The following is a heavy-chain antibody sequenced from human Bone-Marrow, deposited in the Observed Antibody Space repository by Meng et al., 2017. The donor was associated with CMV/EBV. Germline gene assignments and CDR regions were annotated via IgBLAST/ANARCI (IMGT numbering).Heavy chain of an antibody. Sequence: GGSLRLSCAASAFTFSSYDMCWVRQAPGKGLDWVAFIGFDGSDESYADSVKGRFTISRDNSKNTLYLQMNSLRAEDTALYFCVKGVTVTTLDYWGRGTLVTVSS. J-gene: IGHJ4*02. D-gene: IGHD4-17*01. V-gene: IGHV3-30*02. CDR3: VKGVTVTTLDY. CDR1: AFTFSSYD. CDR2: IGFDGSDE.